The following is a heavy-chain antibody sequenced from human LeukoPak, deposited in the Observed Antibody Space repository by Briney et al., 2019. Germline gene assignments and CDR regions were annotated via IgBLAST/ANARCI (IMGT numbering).Heavy chain of an antibody. CDR2: IYDIGST. CDR1: GGSISSYY. D-gene: IGHD6-19*01. V-gene: IGHV4-59*01. J-gene: IGHJ4*02. CDR3: ARGYSSGRIDY. Sequence: SETLSLTCAVFGGSISSYYWSWIRQPPGRGLEWIGYIYDIGSTNYNPSLKSRVTISVETSKNQFSLKLTSVTAADTAVYYCARGYSSGRIDYWGQGTLVTVSS.